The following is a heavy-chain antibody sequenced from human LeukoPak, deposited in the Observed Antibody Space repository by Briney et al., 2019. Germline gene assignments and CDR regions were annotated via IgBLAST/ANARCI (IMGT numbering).Heavy chain of an antibody. CDR2: INHSGSA. V-gene: IGHV4-34*01. Sequence: SETLSLTCAVSGGSFSGYYWTWIRQPPGKGLEWIGEINHSGSANYNPSLKSRVTISVDTSKNQFSLKLSSVTAADTAVYYCASRSITMAWGQGTTVTVSS. D-gene: IGHD3-10*01. CDR3: ASRSITMA. CDR1: GGSFSGYY. J-gene: IGHJ6*02.